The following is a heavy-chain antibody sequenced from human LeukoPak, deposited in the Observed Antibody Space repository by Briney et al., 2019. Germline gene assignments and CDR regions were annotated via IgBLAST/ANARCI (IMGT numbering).Heavy chain of an antibody. CDR1: GFTFTTYN. CDR2: ITASDTTK. Sequence: GGSLRLSCAASGFTFTTYNMNWVRQAPGKGPEWVAYITASDTTKYHADSVKGRFTISRDNAKKSLFLQMNSLRAEDTAVYYCTTAPTFSSSWRSWGQGTLVTVSS. V-gene: IGHV3-48*01. CDR3: TTAPTFSSSWRS. J-gene: IGHJ5*02. D-gene: IGHD2-2*01.